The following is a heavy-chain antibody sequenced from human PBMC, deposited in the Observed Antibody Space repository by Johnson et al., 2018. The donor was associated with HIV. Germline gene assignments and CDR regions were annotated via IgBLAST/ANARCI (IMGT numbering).Heavy chain of an antibody. CDR1: GFTFSSYA. CDR2: ISGSGGST. CDR3: ARGEDGVDAFDI. D-gene: IGHD4-17*01. Sequence: VQLVESGGGLVKPGGSLRLSCAASGFTFSSYAMSWVRQAPGKGLEWVSAISGSGGSTYYADSVKGRFTISRDNSKNTLYLQMNSLRAEDTAVYYCARGEDGVDAFDIWGQGTMVTVSS. V-gene: IGHV3-23*04. J-gene: IGHJ3*02.